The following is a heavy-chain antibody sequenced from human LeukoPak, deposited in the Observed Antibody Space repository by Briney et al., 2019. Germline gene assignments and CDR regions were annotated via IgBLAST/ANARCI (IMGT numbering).Heavy chain of an antibody. Sequence: GGSLRLSCAASGFTFSSYGMRWVRQAPGKGLEWVSAISGSGGSTYYADSVKGRSTISRDNSKNTLYLQMHSLRAEDTAVYYCAKESLGVVPSATFDYWGQGTLVTVSS. CDR3: AKESLGVVPSATFDY. D-gene: IGHD2-2*01. CDR2: ISGSGGST. V-gene: IGHV3-23*01. CDR1: GFTFSSYG. J-gene: IGHJ4*02.